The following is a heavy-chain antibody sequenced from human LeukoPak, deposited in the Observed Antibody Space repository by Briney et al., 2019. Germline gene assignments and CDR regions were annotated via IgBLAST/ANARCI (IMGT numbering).Heavy chain of an antibody. D-gene: IGHD2-21*02. CDR3: ARDPHCGAVDI. V-gene: IGHV3-7*01. CDR1: GFTFSGSW. J-gene: IGHJ3*02. Sequence: GGSLRLFCAASGFTFSGSWMSWVRQAPGKGLEWVADMNPDGSVKYYVDSVTGRFTISRDNAKNSLYLLMDSLRAGDTAIYYCARDPHCGAVDIWGQGTLVTVSS. CDR2: MNPDGSVK.